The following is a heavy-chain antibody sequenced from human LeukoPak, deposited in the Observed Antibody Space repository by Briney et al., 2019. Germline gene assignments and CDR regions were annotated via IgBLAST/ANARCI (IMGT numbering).Heavy chain of an antibody. CDR2: IYYSGST. CDR3: ARRGVPAAYKGYFQH. CDR1: GGSISSSSYY. J-gene: IGHJ1*01. D-gene: IGHD2-2*01. V-gene: IGHV4-39*07. Sequence: SETLSLTCTVSGGSISSSSYYWGWIRQPPGKGLEWIGSIYYSGSTYYNPSLKSRVTISVDTSKNQFSLKLSSVTAADTAVYYCARRGVPAAYKGYFQHWGQGTLVTVSS.